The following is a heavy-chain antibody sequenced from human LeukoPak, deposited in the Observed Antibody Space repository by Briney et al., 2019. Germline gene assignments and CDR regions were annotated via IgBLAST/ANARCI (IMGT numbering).Heavy chain of an antibody. Sequence: GESLKISCKGSGYSFTSYWIGWVRRMPGKGLECMGIIYPGDSDTRYSPSFQGQVTISADKSISTAYLQWSSLKASDTAMYYCARLYSRDGYNLSGAYWGQGTLVTVSS. D-gene: IGHD5-24*01. J-gene: IGHJ4*02. V-gene: IGHV5-51*01. CDR3: ARLYSRDGYNLSGAY. CDR1: GYSFTSYW. CDR2: IYPGDSDT.